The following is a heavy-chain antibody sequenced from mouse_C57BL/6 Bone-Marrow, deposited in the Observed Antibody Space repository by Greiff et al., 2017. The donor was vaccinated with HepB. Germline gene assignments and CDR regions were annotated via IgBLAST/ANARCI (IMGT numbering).Heavy chain of an antibody. V-gene: IGHV1-54*01. CDR3: ARENYYGSRCAMDY. J-gene: IGHJ4*01. CDR2: INPGSGGT. D-gene: IGHD1-1*01. Sequence: QVQLQQSGAELVRPGTSVKVSCKASGYAFTNYLIEWVKQRPGQGLEWIGVINPGSGGTNYNEKFKGKATLTADKSSSTAYMQLSSLTSEDSAVYFCARENYYGSRCAMDYWGQGTSVTVSS. CDR1: GYAFTNYL.